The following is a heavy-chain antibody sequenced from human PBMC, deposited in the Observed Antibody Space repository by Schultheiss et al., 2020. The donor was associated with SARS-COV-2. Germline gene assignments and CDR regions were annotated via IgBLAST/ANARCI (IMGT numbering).Heavy chain of an antibody. CDR2: SSGVGGTT. D-gene: IGHD2-2*01. V-gene: IGHV3-23*01. CDR3: ARTQGYGIQLLSLDV. J-gene: IGHJ6*02. Sequence: GGSLRLSCAASGFTFSSYAMSWVRQAPGKGLEWVSASSGVGGTTFYADSVKGRFTISRDNSKNTLYLQMNSLRAEDTAVYYCARTQGYGIQLLSLDVWGQGTTVTVSS. CDR1: GFTFSSYA.